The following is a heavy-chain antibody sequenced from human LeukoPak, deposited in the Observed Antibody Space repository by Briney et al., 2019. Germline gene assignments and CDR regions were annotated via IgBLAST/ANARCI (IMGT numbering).Heavy chain of an antibody. J-gene: IGHJ4*02. CDR3: ARPPEGYSYGFYFGH. V-gene: IGHV3-23*01. CDR2: VFGGGTGT. Sequence: GGSLRLSCEASGFTFSSYAMSWVRQAPGKGLEWVSSVFGGGTGTHCADSVRGRFTISRDNSKNTLYLQMNSLRAEDTAVYYCARPPEGYSYGFYFGHWGQGAPVIVSS. CDR1: GFTFSSYA. D-gene: IGHD5-18*01.